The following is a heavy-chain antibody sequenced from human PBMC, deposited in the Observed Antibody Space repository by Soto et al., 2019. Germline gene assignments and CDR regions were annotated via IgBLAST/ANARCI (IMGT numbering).Heavy chain of an antibody. J-gene: IGHJ4*02. CDR1: GFTFSIYA. V-gene: IGHV3-64D*06. D-gene: IGHD3-22*01. Sequence: PGGSLRLSCSASGFTFSIYAMHWVRQAPGKGLECVSSISTNGGSTDYADSVKGRFTISRDNSKNTVYLQMSSLRAEDTAVYYCVKGEYYYDSSGYYPFDYWGQGTLVTVSS. CDR3: VKGEYYYDSSGYYPFDY. CDR2: ISTNGGST.